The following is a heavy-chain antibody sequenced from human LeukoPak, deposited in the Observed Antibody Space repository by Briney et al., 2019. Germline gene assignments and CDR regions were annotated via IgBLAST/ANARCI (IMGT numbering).Heavy chain of an antibody. CDR3: ARSMEQWLVRGTQTFFDY. CDR2: IIPIFGTA. V-gene: IGHV1-69*13. D-gene: IGHD6-19*01. Sequence: GASVKVSCKASGGTFSSYAISWVRQAPGQGLEWMGGIIPIFGTANYAQKFQGRVTITADESTSTAYVELSSLRSEDTAVYYCARSMEQWLVRGTQTFFDYWGQGTLVTVSS. J-gene: IGHJ4*02. CDR1: GGTFSSYA.